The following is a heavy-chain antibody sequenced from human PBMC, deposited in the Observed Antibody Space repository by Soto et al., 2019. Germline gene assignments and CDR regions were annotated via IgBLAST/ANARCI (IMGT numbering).Heavy chain of an antibody. CDR3: AKDQVRYSSSWNAGDY. CDR2: ISGSGGTT. CDR1: GFTSSSYA. Sequence: PRGSLRPSCAASGFTSSSYAMSWVRQAPGKGLEWVSAISGSGGTTYYADSVKGRFTISRDNSKNTLYLQMNSLRAEDTSVYYCAKDQVRYSSSWNAGDYWGQGTLVTVSS. V-gene: IGHV3-23*01. D-gene: IGHD6-13*01. J-gene: IGHJ4*02.